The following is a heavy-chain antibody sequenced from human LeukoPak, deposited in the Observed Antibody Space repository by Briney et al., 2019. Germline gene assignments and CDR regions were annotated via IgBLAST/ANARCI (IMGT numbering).Heavy chain of an antibody. CDR3: ARGDNWNEQNDY. V-gene: IGHV1-8*01. CDR1: GYTFTSYD. Sequence: GASVKVSCKASGYTFTSYDINWVRQATGQGLEWMGWMNPNSGNTGYAQKFQGRVTMTRNTSISTAYMELSSLRSEDTAVYYCARGDNWNEQNDYWGQGTLVTVSS. CDR2: MNPNSGNT. J-gene: IGHJ4*02. D-gene: IGHD1-1*01.